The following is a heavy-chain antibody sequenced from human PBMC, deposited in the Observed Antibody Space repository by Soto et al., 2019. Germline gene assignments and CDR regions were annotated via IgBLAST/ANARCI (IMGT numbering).Heavy chain of an antibody. D-gene: IGHD3-22*01. CDR1: GGSIGSNTYY. V-gene: IGHV4-39*07. CDR2: IHYSGSA. CDR3: ARAAYDSSGLPGDS. Sequence: SETLSLTCAVSGGSIGSNTYYWGWIRQPPGTGLEWIGSIHYSGSAYYNPSLKSRVTISVDTSKNQFSLKLSSVTAADTAVYYCARAAYDSSGLPGDSWGQGTLVTVSS. J-gene: IGHJ4*02.